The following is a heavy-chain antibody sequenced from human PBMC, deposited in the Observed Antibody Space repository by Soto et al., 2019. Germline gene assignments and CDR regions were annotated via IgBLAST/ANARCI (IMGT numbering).Heavy chain of an antibody. CDR2: IYDTGST. Sequence: QVQLQESGPGLVKPSETLSLTCTVSGGSISSYYWSWIRQPPGKGLEWIGYIYDTGSTNYNPSLTSRVTISVDTSKSQFSLKLRSVTAADTAVYYCARRYSDSTGYHSLDYWGQGTLVTVSS. J-gene: IGHJ4*02. V-gene: IGHV4-59*08. CDR3: ARRYSDSTGYHSLDY. CDR1: GGSISSYY. D-gene: IGHD3-22*01.